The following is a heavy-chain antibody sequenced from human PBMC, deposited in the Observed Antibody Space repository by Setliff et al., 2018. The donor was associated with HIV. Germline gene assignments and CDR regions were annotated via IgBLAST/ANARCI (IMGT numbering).Heavy chain of an antibody. CDR2: INPAGNPT. V-gene: IGHV1-46*01. J-gene: IGHJ6*03. Sequence: ASVKVSCKASGYTFTSDYIHWVRQAPGQGLEWMGIINPAGNPTSYAQKFQGRLTMTRDTSTNTVYMELSSLRSEDTAVYYCARYKADSSDYYYSHYYYYMDVWGKGTTVTVSS. D-gene: IGHD3-22*01. CDR1: GYTFTSDY. CDR3: ARYKADSSDYYYSHYYYYMDV.